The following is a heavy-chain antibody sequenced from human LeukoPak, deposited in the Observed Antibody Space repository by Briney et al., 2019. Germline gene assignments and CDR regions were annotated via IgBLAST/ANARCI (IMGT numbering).Heavy chain of an antibody. CDR2: IYSGGST. J-gene: IGHJ4*02. CDR1: GFTVSSNY. Sequence: GGSLRLSCAASGFTVSSNYMSWVRQAPGKGLEWVSVIYSGGSTYYADSVKGRFTISRDNSKNTLYLQMNSLRAEDTAVYYCARGPLATMVRGVYDYWGQGTLVTVSS. CDR3: ARGPLATMVRGVYDY. D-gene: IGHD3-10*01. V-gene: IGHV3-66*01.